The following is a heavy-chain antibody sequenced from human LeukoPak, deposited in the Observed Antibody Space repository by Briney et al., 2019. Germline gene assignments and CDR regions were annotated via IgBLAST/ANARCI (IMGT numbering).Heavy chain of an antibody. J-gene: IGHJ6*03. Sequence: PGGSLRLSCAASRFTFSSYSMNWVRQAPGKGLEWVSSISSSSSYIYYADSVKGRFTISRDNAKNSLYLQMNSLRAEDTAVYYCARDLVMGYAAYYYMDVWGKGTTVTVSS. V-gene: IGHV3-21*01. D-gene: IGHD5-12*01. CDR1: RFTFSSYS. CDR3: ARDLVMGYAAYYYMDV. CDR2: ISSSSSYI.